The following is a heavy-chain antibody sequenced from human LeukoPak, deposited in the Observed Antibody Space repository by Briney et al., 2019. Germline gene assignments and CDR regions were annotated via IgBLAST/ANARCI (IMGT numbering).Heavy chain of an antibody. CDR1: GGPISSSSSY. V-gene: IGHV4-39*07. J-gene: IGHJ3*01. CDR2: LHYGGKN. Sequence: ETLSLTCTVSGGPISSSSSYGGWIRQSPGKGLEWIGSLHYGGKNYYNPSLKSRVTISVDTSKNQLSLKLSSVTAADTAVYDCARDRQHRDGFDVWGQGTMVTVSS. CDR3: ARDRQHRDGFDV.